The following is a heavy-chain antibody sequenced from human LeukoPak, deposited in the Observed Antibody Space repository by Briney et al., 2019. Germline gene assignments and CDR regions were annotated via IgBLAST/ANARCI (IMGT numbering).Heavy chain of an antibody. D-gene: IGHD1/OR15-1a*01. J-gene: IGHJ4*01. CDR2: INPSGGST. Sequence: ASVKVSCKASGYTFTSYFMHWVRQAPGQGLEWMGIINPSGGSTSYTQKFQGRVTMTRDTSTSTVYMELSSLRSEDTAVYYCARDLAGTTPACRGQGTLVTVPS. CDR1: GYTFTSYF. V-gene: IGHV1-46*01. CDR3: ARDLAGTTPAC.